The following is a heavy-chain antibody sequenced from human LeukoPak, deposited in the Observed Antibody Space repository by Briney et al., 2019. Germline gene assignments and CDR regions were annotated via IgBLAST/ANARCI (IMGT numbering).Heavy chain of an antibody. CDR3: ASSAYYYGSRPQDY. V-gene: IGHV1-69*04. D-gene: IGHD3-10*01. CDR2: IIPILGIA. Sequence: GASVKVSCKASGGTFSSYAISWVRQAPGQGLEWMGRIIPILGIANYAQKFQGRVTITADKSTSTAYMELSSLRSEDTAVYYCASSAYYYGSRPQDYRGQGTLVTVSS. J-gene: IGHJ4*02. CDR1: GGTFSSYA.